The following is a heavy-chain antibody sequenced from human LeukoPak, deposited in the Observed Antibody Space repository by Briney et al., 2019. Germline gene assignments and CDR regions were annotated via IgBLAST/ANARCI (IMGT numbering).Heavy chain of an antibody. Sequence: SETLSLTCPAPGGSISSYYWSWFRKPPAKGLEWIGYIYYSGGTNYNSSLKSPVSILLDMFKNKLSMKLRSVTAPDTALYNCARVTGYMIEDYCDSWRRGTLVTVCS. CDR3: ARVTGYMIEDYCDS. CDR1: GGSISSYY. J-gene: IGHJ4*02. CDR2: IYYSGGT. D-gene: IGHD3-22*01. V-gene: IGHV4-59*01.